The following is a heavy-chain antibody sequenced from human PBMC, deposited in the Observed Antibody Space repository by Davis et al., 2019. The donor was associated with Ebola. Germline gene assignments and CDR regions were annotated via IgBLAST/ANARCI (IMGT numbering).Heavy chain of an antibody. J-gene: IGHJ4*02. Sequence: ASVTVSCKASGYTFTGYNMHWVRRAPGQGLAWMGRIIPNSGDTNYAQKFQDRVTMTRDTSISTAYMELSRLRSDDTAVYYGARGHNYGLEYWGQGTLVTVSS. CDR1: GYTFTGYN. D-gene: IGHD5-18*01. CDR2: IIPNSGDT. V-gene: IGHV1-2*06. CDR3: ARGHNYGLEY.